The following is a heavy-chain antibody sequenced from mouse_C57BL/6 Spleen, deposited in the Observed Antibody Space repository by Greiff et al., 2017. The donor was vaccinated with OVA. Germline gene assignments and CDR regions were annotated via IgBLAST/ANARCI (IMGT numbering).Heavy chain of an antibody. J-gene: IGHJ2*01. Sequence: DVKLQESGPGLVKPSQSLSLTCSVTGYSITSGYYWNWIRQFPGNKLEWMGYISYDGSNKYNPSLKNRISITRDTSKNQFFLKLNSVTTEDTATYYCARADYYGSSYGYFDYWGQGTTLTVSS. CDR1: GYSITSGYY. D-gene: IGHD1-1*01. V-gene: IGHV3-6*01. CDR3: ARADYYGSSYGYFDY. CDR2: ISYDGSN.